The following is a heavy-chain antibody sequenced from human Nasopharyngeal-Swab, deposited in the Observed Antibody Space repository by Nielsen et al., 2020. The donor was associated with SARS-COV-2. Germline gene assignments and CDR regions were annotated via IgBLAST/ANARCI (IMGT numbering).Heavy chain of an antibody. J-gene: IGHJ4*02. CDR1: VYTLTELS. D-gene: IGHD6-13*01. CDR2: FDPEDGET. V-gene: IGHV1-24*01. Sequence: ASVTVSCKVSVYTLTELSMHWVRQAPGKGLEWMGGFDPEDGETIYAQKFQGRVTMTEDTSTDTAYMELSSLRSEDTAVYYCARGSFVIAAAGDFDYWGQGTLVTVSS. CDR3: ARGSFVIAAAGDFDY.